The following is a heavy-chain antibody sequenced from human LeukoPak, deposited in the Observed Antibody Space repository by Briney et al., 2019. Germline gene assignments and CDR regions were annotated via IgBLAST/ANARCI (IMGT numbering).Heavy chain of an antibody. V-gene: IGHV3-11*01. D-gene: IGHD4-17*01. Sequence: GGSLRLSCAASGFTFSDYYMSWIRQAPGKGPEWPSYISSSGSTIKYTDSVKGRFTISRDNAKNSLYLQMNSLRAEDTAVYYCARDHGDYGGHFDYWGQGTLVTVSS. J-gene: IGHJ4*02. CDR1: GFTFSDYY. CDR3: ARDHGDYGGHFDY. CDR2: ISSSGSTI.